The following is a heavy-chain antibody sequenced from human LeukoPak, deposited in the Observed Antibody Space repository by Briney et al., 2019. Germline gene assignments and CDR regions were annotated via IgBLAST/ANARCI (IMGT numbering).Heavy chain of an antibody. J-gene: IGHJ4*02. CDR2: ISSSGSTI. CDR1: GFTFSSYE. Sequence: GGSLRLSCAASGFTFSSYEMNWVRQAPGKGLEWVSYISSSGSTIYYADSVKGRFTISRDNAKNSLYLQMNSLRAEDTAVYYCARVGPSIRSGYKVDYWGQGTLVTVSS. CDR3: ARVGPSIRSGYKVDY. D-gene: IGHD3-3*01. V-gene: IGHV3-48*03.